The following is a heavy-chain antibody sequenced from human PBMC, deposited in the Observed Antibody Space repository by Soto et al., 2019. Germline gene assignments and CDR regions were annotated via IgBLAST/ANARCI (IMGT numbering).Heavy chain of an antibody. CDR2: INGGGVSP. Sequence: GGSLRLSCAASGFTFSRYAMTWVRQAPGKGLEWVSSINGGGVSPHYADSVKGRFTISRDNSKNTLYLQMNSLRAEDTAVYYCAKDGIYYCYGMDVWGQGXTVTVYS. CDR1: GFTFSRYA. V-gene: IGHV3-23*01. CDR3: AKDGIYYCYGMDV. J-gene: IGHJ6*02.